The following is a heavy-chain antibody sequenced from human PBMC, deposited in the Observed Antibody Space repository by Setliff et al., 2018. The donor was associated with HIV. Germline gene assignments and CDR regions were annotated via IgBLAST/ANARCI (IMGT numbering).Heavy chain of an antibody. D-gene: IGHD3-10*01. J-gene: IGHJ6*02. Sequence: GGSLRLSCAASGFTFSTHTMNWVRQAPGKGLEWVSSISSSGTYIYYADSVKGRFTISRDNAKNSLSLQMNSLRAEDTAVYYCARPPNIDTLYYGSQSFYMYYYGMDVWGQGTTVTVSS. V-gene: IGHV3-21*01. CDR3: ARPPNIDTLYYGSQSFYMYYYGMDV. CDR1: GFTFSTHT. CDR2: ISSSGTYI.